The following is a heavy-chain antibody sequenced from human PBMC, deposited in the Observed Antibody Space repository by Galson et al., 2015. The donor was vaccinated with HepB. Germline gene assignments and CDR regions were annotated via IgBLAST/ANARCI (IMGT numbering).Heavy chain of an antibody. J-gene: IGHJ4*02. D-gene: IGHD1-26*01. Sequence: SVKVSCKASGYTFSSYFLHWVRQAPGQGLEWMGTINPSSEARRSAQKFQGRVTMTSDTSKSTVYMELSSLRTEDTALYYCATEVAGTYYFDYWGQGTLVTVSS. CDR3: ATEVAGTYYFDY. V-gene: IGHV1-46*01. CDR1: GYTFSSYF. CDR2: INPSSEAR.